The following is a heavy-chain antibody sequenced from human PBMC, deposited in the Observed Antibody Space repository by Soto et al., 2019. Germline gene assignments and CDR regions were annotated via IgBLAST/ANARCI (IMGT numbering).Heavy chain of an antibody. J-gene: IGHJ6*02. CDR2: IDPSDSYT. CDR1: GYSFTSYW. Sequence: PGESLKISCKGSGYSFTSYWISWVRQMPGKGLEWMGRIDPSDSYTNYSPSFQGHVTISADKSISTAYLQWSSLKASDTAMYYCARAQEAQQLWPMQYYYGMDVWGQGTTVTVSS. D-gene: IGHD5-18*01. V-gene: IGHV5-10-1*01. CDR3: ARAQEAQQLWPMQYYYGMDV.